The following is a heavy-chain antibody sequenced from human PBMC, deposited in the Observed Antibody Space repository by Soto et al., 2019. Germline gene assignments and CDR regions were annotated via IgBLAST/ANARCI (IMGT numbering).Heavy chain of an antibody. Sequence: SETLSLTCTVSGGSISSGDYYWSWIRQPPGKGLEWIGYIYYSGSTYYNPSLKSRVTISVDTSKNQFSLKLSSVTAADTAVYYCARSVAGAPLRFDPWGQGTLVTVS. CDR2: IYYSGST. CDR1: GGSISSGDYY. V-gene: IGHV4-30-4*01. J-gene: IGHJ5*02. D-gene: IGHD6-19*01. CDR3: ARSVAGAPLRFDP.